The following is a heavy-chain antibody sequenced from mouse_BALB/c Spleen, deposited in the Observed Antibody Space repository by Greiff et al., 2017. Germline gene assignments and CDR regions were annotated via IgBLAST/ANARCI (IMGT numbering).Heavy chain of an antibody. J-gene: IGHJ3*01. D-gene: IGHD2-1*01. V-gene: IGHV1-69*01. CDR2: IDTSDSYT. CDR1: GYTFTDYW. Sequence: QVQLQQPGAELVMPGASVKMSCKASGYTFTDYWMHWVKQRPGQGLEWIGAIDTSDSYTSYNQKFKGKATLTADKSSSTAYMELRSLTSEDSAVYYCTRFGNYVAYWGQGTLVTVSA. CDR3: TRFGNYVAY.